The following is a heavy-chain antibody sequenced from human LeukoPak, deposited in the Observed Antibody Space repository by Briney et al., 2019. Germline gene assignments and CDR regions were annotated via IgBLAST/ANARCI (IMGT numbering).Heavy chain of an antibody. CDR2: ISGYNGNT. Sequence: ASVKVSCKASGYRFNSYGITWVRQAPGQGLEWIGWISGYNGNTNYAQMFQDRVTMTTDNSTNTAYMELRSLRSDDTAMFYCTRDHPLRVGDIRAFDFWGQGKMVVVSS. J-gene: IGHJ3*01. D-gene: IGHD3-10*01. V-gene: IGHV1-18*01. CDR3: TRDHPLRVGDIRAFDF. CDR1: GYRFNSYG.